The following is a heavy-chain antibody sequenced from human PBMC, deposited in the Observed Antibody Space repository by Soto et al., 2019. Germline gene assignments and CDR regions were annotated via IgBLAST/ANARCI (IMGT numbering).Heavy chain of an antibody. CDR1: GDSIGSTYSY. CDR3: ARQSVVVVAATHFDY. Sequence: PSETLSLTCTVSGDSIGSTYSYWGWVRQPPGKGLEWIGCIYYTGKTYYNASLKSRVTISVDTSKNELSLKLTSVTAADTAVYYCARQSVVVVAATHFDYWGQGTLVTVSS. V-gene: IGHV4-39*01. CDR2: IYYTGKT. D-gene: IGHD2-15*01. J-gene: IGHJ4*02.